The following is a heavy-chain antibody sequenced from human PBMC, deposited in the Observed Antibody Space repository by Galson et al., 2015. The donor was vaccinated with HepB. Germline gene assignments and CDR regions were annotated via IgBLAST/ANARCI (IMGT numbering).Heavy chain of an antibody. CDR3: ARVRQLGQGFHF. Sequence: CAISGDSVSNNGVAWNWIRQSPSRGLEWLGRTYYRSKFYNDYAESVKSQITINPDTSRNQVSLQLNSVTPEDTAVYYCARVRQLGQGFHFWGQGTLVTVSS. CDR1: GDSVSNNGVA. V-gene: IGHV6-1*01. D-gene: IGHD3-10*01. CDR2: TYYRSKFYN. J-gene: IGHJ4*02.